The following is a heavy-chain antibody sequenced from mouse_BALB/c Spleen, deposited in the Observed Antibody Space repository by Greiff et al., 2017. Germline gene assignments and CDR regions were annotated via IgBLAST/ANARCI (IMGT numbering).Heavy chain of an antibody. V-gene: IGHV1-87*01. D-gene: IGHD2-1*01. CDR2: IYPGDGDT. CDR1: GYTFTSYW. J-gene: IGHJ3*01. Sequence: SGAELARPGASVKLSCKASGYTFTSYWMQWVKQRPGQGLEWIGAIYPGDGDTRYTQKFKGKATLTADKSSSTAYMQLSSLASEDSAVYYCAREGIYYGKEAWFAYWGQGTLVTVSA. CDR3: AREGIYYGKEAWFAY.